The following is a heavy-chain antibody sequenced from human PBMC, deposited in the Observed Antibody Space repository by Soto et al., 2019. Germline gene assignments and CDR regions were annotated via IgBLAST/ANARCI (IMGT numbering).Heavy chain of an antibody. CDR1: GFTFSSYA. CDR2: ISGSGGST. V-gene: IGHV3-23*01. D-gene: IGHD3-10*01. Sequence: GGSLSLSCAASGFTFSSYAMSWVRQAPGKGLEWVSAISGSGGSTYYADSVKGRFTISRDNSKNTLYLQMNSLRAEDTAVYYCAKVEASRGSYGMDVWGQGTTVTVSS. J-gene: IGHJ6*02. CDR3: AKVEASRGSYGMDV.